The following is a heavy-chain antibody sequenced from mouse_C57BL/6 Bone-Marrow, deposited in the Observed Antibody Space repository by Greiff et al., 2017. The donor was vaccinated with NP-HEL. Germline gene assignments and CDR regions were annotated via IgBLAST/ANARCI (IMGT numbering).Heavy chain of an antibody. CDR2: IDPSDSYT. CDR1: GYTFTSYW. Sequence: VQLQQPGAELVKPGASVKLSCKASGYTFTSYWMQWVRQRPGQGLEWIGEIDPSDSYTNYNQKFKGKATLTVDTSYSTAYMQLSSLTSEDSAVYYCASGGSNYFYYAMDYWGQGTSVTVSS. J-gene: IGHJ4*01. V-gene: IGHV1-50*01. CDR3: ASGGSNYFYYAMDY. D-gene: IGHD2-5*01.